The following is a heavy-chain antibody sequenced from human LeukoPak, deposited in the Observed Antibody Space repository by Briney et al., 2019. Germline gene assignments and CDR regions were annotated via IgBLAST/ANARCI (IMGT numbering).Heavy chain of an antibody. J-gene: IGHJ4*02. CDR2: SKNKGQSFLT. CDR1: GFTFEDYG. Sequence: GGSLRLSCAASGFTFEDYGMSWVRQAPGKGLEWVARSKNKGQSFLTEYAASVKGRLIISRDDSKKSLYLQMNSLKTEDTAVYYCASPQRGGNKWNYFWGQGTLVTVSS. D-gene: IGHD1-7*01. CDR3: ASPQRGGNKWNYF. V-gene: IGHV3-72*01.